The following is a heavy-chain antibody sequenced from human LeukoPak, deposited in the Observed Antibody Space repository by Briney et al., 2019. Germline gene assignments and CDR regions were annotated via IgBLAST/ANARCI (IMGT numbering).Heavy chain of an antibody. Sequence: GGSLRLSCEASGFTFSAYAMTWVRQAPGKGLEWVSYISSSGSTIYYADSVKGRFTISRDNAKNSLYLQMNSLRAEDTAVYYCARGRANWGYTFDYWGQGTLVTVSS. CDR1: GFTFSAYA. V-gene: IGHV3-48*03. CDR3: ARGRANWGYTFDY. D-gene: IGHD7-27*01. J-gene: IGHJ4*02. CDR2: ISSSGSTI.